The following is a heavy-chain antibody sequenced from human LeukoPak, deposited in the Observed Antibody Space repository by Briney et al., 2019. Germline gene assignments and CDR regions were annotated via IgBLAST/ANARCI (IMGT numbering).Heavy chain of an antibody. V-gene: IGHV3-7*01. CDR3: ARNFGSGSYRYYYYGMDV. D-gene: IGHD3-10*01. CDR2: IKQDGSEK. CDR1: GFTFSSYW. J-gene: IGHJ6*02. Sequence: RGSLRLSCAASGFTFSSYWMSWVRQAPGKGLEWVANIKQDGSEKYYVDSVKGRFTISRDNAKNSLYLQMNSLRPEDTAVYYCARNFGSGSYRYYYYGMDVWGQGTTVTVSS.